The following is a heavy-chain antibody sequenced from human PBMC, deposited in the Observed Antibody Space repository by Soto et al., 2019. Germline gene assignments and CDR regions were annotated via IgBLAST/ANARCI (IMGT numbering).Heavy chain of an antibody. CDR2: INHYGST. J-gene: IGHJ4*02. CDR3: ARDKITGLFDY. Sequence: QVQLQEWGAGLLKPSETLSLTCAVYGGSFSGYYWTWIRQPPGTGLEWIGEINHYGSTNYKPSLKSRVTISVDTSKNQFSLKLTSVTAADTAVYYCARDKITGLFDYWGQGTLVTVSS. D-gene: IGHD2-8*02. CDR1: GGSFSGYY. V-gene: IGHV4-34*01.